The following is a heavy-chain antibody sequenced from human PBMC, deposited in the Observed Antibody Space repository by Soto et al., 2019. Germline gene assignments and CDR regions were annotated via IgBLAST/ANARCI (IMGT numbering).Heavy chain of an antibody. Sequence: VQLVESGGGVVQPGRSLRLSCAASGLTFSTYGFHWVRQAPGKGLEWVAVISNDVRNIHYAESVKGRFTISRDNSKNTLYLQMNILRPNDTAVDYCVKDTLGGMTPVFMPGPDWGQGTLVTVSS. D-gene: IGHD2-2*01. V-gene: IGHV3-30*18. CDR1: GLTFSTYG. CDR2: ISNDVRNI. J-gene: IGHJ4*02. CDR3: VKDTLGGMTPVFMPGPD.